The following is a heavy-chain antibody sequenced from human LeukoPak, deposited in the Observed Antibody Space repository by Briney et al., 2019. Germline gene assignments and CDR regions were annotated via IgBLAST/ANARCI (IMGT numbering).Heavy chain of an antibody. J-gene: IGHJ4*02. CDR1: GGSISSDIYY. V-gene: IGHV4-61*02. CDR3: ARGFRGPNFDH. Sequence: SETLSLTCTVSGGSISSDIYYWSWIRQPAGNTLEWIGRIYPRGSTNYNPSLKSRVTVSVDTSKNQFSLKLSSVTAADTAVYFCARGFRGPNFDHWGQGTLVTVSS. CDR2: IYPRGST. D-gene: IGHD3-10*01.